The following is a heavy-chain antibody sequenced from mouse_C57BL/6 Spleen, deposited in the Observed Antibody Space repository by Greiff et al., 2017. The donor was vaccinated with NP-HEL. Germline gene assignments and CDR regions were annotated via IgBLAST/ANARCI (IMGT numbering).Heavy chain of an antibody. CDR1: GYTFTDYN. D-gene: IGHD1-1*01. CDR2: INPNNGGT. CDR3: ARTRYYYGRAMDY. J-gene: IGHJ4*01. Sequence: EVQLQQSGPELVKPGASVKIPCKASGYTFTDYNMDWVKQSHGKSLEWIGDINPNNGGTIYNQKFKGKATLTVDKSSSTAYMELRSLTSEDTAVYYCARTRYYYGRAMDYWGQGTSVTVSS. V-gene: IGHV1-18*01.